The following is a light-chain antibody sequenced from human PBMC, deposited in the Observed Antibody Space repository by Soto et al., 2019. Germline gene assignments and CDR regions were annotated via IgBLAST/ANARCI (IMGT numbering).Light chain of an antibody. V-gene: IGKV4-1*01. CDR1: LNVLYTSNNKNY. CDR3: QQYYSTPPA. CDR2: WAS. Sequence: DIVMTQSPDSLAVSLGERATINCKSSLNVLYTSNNKNYLTWYQQKPGQPPKLLIYWASTRESGVPDRFSGSGSGTDFTLTISSLQAEDVAVYYCQQYYSTPPAFGQGTKLEIK. J-gene: IGKJ1*01.